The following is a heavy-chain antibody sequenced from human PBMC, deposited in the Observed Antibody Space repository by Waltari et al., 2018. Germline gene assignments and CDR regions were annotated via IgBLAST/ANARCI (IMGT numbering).Heavy chain of an antibody. D-gene: IGHD2-15*01. V-gene: IGHV3-48*03. Sequence: EVRLVESGGNLVQPGGSLRLSCAASGFSFSSYEMNWVRQAPGRGGGWGAYSSSSGSTKYYADSGKGRFTISRDNAKNSLYLQMNSLRADDTAVYYCARVRVVMGEGVYWGQGTLVTVSS. CDR3: ARVRVVMGEGVY. J-gene: IGHJ4*02. CDR2: SSSSGSTK. CDR1: GFSFSSYE.